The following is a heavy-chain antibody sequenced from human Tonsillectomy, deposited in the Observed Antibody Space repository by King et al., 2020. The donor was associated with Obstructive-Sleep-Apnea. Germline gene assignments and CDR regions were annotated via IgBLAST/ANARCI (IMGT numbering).Heavy chain of an antibody. CDR1: GFTFSSYA. V-gene: IGHV3-30*04. D-gene: IGHD3-16*02. J-gene: IGHJ4*02. Sequence: VQLVESGGGVVQPGRSLRLSCAASGFTFSSYAMHWVRQAPGKGLEWVAVISYDGSKKYYAESVKGRFTISRDNSKNTLYLQMNSLRAEDTAVYYCARGLRLGELSPIDYWGQGTLVTVSS. CDR2: ISYDGSKK. CDR3: ARGLRLGELSPIDY.